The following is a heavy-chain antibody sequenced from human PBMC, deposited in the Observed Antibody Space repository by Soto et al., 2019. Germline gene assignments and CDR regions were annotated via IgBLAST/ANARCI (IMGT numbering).Heavy chain of an antibody. CDR3: ARDLYCSSTSCYNSQFDY. CDR1: GFTFSSYL. D-gene: IGHD2-2*02. J-gene: IGHJ4*02. Sequence: GGSLRLSCAASGFTFSSYLMSWVRQAPGKGLEWVANIKQDGSEKYYVDSVKGRFTISRDNAKNSLYLQMNSLRAEDTAVYYCARDLYCSSTSCYNSQFDYWGQGTLVTVSS. CDR2: IKQDGSEK. V-gene: IGHV3-7*01.